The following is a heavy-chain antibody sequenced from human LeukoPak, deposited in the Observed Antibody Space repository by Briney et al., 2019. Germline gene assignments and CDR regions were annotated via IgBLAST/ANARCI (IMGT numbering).Heavy chain of an antibody. CDR1: GFTFSSYA. V-gene: IGHV3-23*01. CDR2: ISGSGGST. D-gene: IGHD1-26*01. Sequence: PGGSLRLSCAASGFTFSSYAMSWVRQAPGQGLEWVSAISGSGGSTYYAASVNGRFTTSRDNSKNTLYLQMNSLRAEDTAVYYCAKAVAPSWELGPIDYWGQGTLVTVSS. CDR3: AKAVAPSWELGPIDY. J-gene: IGHJ4*02.